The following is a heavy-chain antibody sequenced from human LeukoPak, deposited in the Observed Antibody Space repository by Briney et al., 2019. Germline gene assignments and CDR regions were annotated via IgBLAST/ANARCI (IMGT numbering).Heavy chain of an antibody. J-gene: IGHJ4*02. D-gene: IGHD6-13*01. CDR2: IYYSGST. CDR3: ARGVIAAAGTYDY. V-gene: IGHV4-59*01. Sequence: PSETLSLTCTVSGGSISSYYWSWIRQPPGKGLEWIGYIYYSGSTNYNPSLKSRVTISVDTSKNQFSLKLSSVTAAGTAVYYCARGVIAAAGTYDYWGQGTLVTVSS. CDR1: GGSISSYY.